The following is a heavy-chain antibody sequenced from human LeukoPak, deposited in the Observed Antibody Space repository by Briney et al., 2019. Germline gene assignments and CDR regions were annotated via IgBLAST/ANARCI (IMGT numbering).Heavy chain of an antibody. CDR1: GLNFGESA. Sequence: GGSLRLSCVASGLNFGESAMHWVRQAPGKGLEWVSLISADGGSAFSADSVKGRFSISRDNSKNSLYLQMESLRSEDTAMYYCAKESGKFDYWGQGTLVVVSS. CDR2: ISADGGSA. V-gene: IGHV3-43*02. CDR3: AKESGKFDY. J-gene: IGHJ4*02.